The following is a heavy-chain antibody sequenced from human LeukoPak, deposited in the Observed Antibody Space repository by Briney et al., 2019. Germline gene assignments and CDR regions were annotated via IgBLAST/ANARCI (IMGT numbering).Heavy chain of an antibody. CDR2: ISGGGGST. CDR1: GSTFSSFD. Sequence: GGSLRLSCAASGSTFSSFDMSWVRQAPGKGLEWVSAISGGGGSTYYADSVKGRFTISRDNSKNTLYLQMNSLRAEDTAIYYCAKRNLRAVALGYWGQGTLVAVSS. V-gene: IGHV3-23*01. D-gene: IGHD6-19*01. J-gene: IGHJ4*02. CDR3: AKRNLRAVALGY.